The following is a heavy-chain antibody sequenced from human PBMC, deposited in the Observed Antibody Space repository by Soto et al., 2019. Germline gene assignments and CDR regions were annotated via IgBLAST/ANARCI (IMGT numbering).Heavy chain of an antibody. D-gene: IGHD2-15*01. J-gene: IGHJ5*02. Sequence: ASVKVSCKASGYIFSANYINWVRQAPGQGLEWLGWINPHSGATNYAQKFLGRVTMSADTSASTAYMDLASLKSDDTAVYYCARAHEGGFSGGSAPWGQGTLVTVSS. V-gene: IGHV1-2*02. CDR2: INPHSGAT. CDR1: GYIFSANY. CDR3: ARAHEGGFSGGSAP.